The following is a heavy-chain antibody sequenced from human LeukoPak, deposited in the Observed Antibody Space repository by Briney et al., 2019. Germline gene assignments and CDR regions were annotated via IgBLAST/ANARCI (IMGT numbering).Heavy chain of an antibody. CDR3: ARDIWHFDY. J-gene: IGHJ4*02. V-gene: IGHV6-1*01. CDR2: TYYRSKWLH. D-gene: IGHD3-16*01. CDR1: GDSVSSNTAA. Sequence: SQTLSLTCAISGDSVSSNTAAWNWIRQSPLRGLEWLGRTYYRSKWLHDYALSVRSRITINPDTSKNQFSLQLNSVTPEDTAVYYCARDIWHFDYWGQGTLVTVSS.